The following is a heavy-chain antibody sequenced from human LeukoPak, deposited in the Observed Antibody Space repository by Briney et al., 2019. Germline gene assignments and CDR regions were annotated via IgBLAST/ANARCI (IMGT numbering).Heavy chain of an antibody. D-gene: IGHD1-26*01. Sequence: GGSLRLSCAASGFTFSSYWMSWVRQAPGKGLEWVADIKLDGSEENYVDSVKGRLTISRDNAKNSLYLQMNSLRVEDTAVYYCVRDRGRASVDYWGQGTLVTVSS. V-gene: IGHV3-7*01. CDR3: VRDRGRASVDY. J-gene: IGHJ4*02. CDR2: IKLDGSEE. CDR1: GFTFSSYW.